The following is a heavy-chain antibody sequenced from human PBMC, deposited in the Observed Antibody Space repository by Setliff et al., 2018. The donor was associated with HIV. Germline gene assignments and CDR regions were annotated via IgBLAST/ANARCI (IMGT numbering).Heavy chain of an antibody. D-gene: IGHD3-16*01. Sequence: PSETLSLTCDVSGDLIRNSYYYWAWIRQSPGRGLEWIGSVYYSGITHYNPSLESRATISVDTSMNYLSLNLTSVTAADTAVYFCARDMMGWLVMVPGATRGYFDAWGQGALVTVSS. V-gene: IGHV4-39*07. CDR1: GDLIRNSYYY. CDR3: ARDMMGWLVMVPGATRGYFDA. CDR2: VYYSGIT. J-gene: IGHJ4*02.